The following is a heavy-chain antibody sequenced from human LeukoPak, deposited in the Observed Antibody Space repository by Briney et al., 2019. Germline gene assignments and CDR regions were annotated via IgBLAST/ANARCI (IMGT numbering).Heavy chain of an antibody. CDR1: GYSISSGYY. V-gene: IGHV4-38-2*02. Sequence: PSETLSLTXTVSGYSISSGYYWGWIRQPPGKGLEWIGSIYHSGSTYYNPSLKSRVTISVDTSKNQFSLKLSSVTAAGTALYYCARETVGATSFDYWGQGTLVTVSS. D-gene: IGHD1-26*01. CDR3: ARETVGATSFDY. CDR2: IYHSGST. J-gene: IGHJ4*02.